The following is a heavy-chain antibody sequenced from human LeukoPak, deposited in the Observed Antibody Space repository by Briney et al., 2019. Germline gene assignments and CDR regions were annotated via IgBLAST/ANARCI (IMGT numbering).Heavy chain of an antibody. CDR3: AKWAYYDFWSGHYKSHFDS. Sequence: GVPLRLFCIVCGFTFKNYAMRGAPQARGGAVVGVSSNRGSGNGTVYGHSEKGRFPVHRHSSKNTVYVHINTLSPEATAVYYCAKWAYYDFWSGHYKSHFDSWGQGTLVTVSP. J-gene: IGHJ4*02. D-gene: IGHD3-3*01. V-gene: IGHV3-23*01. CDR2: NRGSGNGT. CDR1: GFTFKNYA.